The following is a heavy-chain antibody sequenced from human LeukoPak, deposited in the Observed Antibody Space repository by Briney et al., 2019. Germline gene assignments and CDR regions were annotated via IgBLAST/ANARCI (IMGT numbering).Heavy chain of an antibody. CDR3: ARGYSGSYRVDY. Sequence: GVSLRLSCAASGFTFSSYWRHWVRQAPGKGLVWVSRINSDGSTTTYADSVKGRFTISRDNAKNTLYLQMNSLRAEDTAVYYCARGYSGSYRVDYWGQGTLVTVSS. J-gene: IGHJ4*02. V-gene: IGHV3-74*01. CDR2: INSDGSTT. D-gene: IGHD1-26*01. CDR1: GFTFSSYW.